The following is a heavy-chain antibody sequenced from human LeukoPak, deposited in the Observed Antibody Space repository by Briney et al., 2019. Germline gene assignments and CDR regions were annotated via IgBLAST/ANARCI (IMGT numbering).Heavy chain of an antibody. CDR2: IFYNEGT. V-gene: IGHV4-59*01. Sequence: PSETLSLTCAVYGGSFSDYYWSWIWQPPGKGLEWIGYIFYNEGTSYNPSLKSRVTISVDTSNNQLSLKVNSVTAADTAMYYCVKSNSRYQPWTLDIWGRGTMVTVSS. J-gene: IGHJ3*02. CDR3: VKSNSRYQPWTLDI. D-gene: IGHD2-2*01. CDR1: GGSFSDYY.